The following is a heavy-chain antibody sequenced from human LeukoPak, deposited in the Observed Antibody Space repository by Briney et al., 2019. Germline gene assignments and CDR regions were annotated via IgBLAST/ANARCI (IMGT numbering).Heavy chain of an antibody. Sequence: GGSLRLSCAASGFTFSSYWMHWVRQDPGKGLVWVSRINSDGSSTTYADSVKGRFTISRDNAKNTLYLQMNSLRAEDTAVYYCARDVYYGSGSYSNDAFDIWGQGTMVTVSS. V-gene: IGHV3-74*01. J-gene: IGHJ3*02. D-gene: IGHD3-10*01. CDR3: ARDVYYGSGSYSNDAFDI. CDR1: GFTFSSYW. CDR2: INSDGSST.